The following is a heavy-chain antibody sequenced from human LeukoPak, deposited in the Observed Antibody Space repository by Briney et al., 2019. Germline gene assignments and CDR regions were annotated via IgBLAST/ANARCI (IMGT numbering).Heavy chain of an antibody. CDR3: ARTPTIVGATSFDY. J-gene: IGHJ4*02. V-gene: IGHV1-2*02. D-gene: IGHD1-26*01. Sequence: ASVKVSCKSSGYTFTGYYMHWVRQAPGQGLEWMGWINPNSGGTNYAQKFQGRVTMTRDTSISTAYMELSRLRSDDTAVYYCARTPTIVGATSFDYWGQGTLVTVSS. CDR2: INPNSGGT. CDR1: GYTFTGYY.